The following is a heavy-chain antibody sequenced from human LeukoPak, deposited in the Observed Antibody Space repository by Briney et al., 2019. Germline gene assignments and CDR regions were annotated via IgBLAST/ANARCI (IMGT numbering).Heavy chain of an antibody. CDR1: GFTFSDYY. Sequence: GGSLRLSCTASGFTFSDYYMTWIRQAPGKGLEWLSYVSTDSTYTNYADSVKGRFTISRDNAKSSLYLQLNSLTAEDTAVYYCTSEDNWYFDLWGRGTLVTVSS. V-gene: IGHV3-11*05. CDR3: TSEDNWYFDL. J-gene: IGHJ2*01. CDR2: VSTDSTYT.